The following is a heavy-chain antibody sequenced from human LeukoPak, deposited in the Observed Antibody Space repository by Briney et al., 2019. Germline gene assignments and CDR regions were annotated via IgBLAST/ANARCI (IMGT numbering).Heavy chain of an antibody. CDR1: GFTFSSYS. CDR3: VKSSGRPGKDYYYMDV. D-gene: IGHD1-14*01. J-gene: IGHJ6*03. V-gene: IGHV3-21*01. CDR2: ISSSSSYI. Sequence: GGSLRLSCAASGFTFSSYSMNWVRQAPGKGLEWVSSISSSSSYIYYADSVKGRFTISRDDATNSLSLQMNSLRAEDTAVYYCVKSSGRPGKDYYYMDVWGKGTTVTVSS.